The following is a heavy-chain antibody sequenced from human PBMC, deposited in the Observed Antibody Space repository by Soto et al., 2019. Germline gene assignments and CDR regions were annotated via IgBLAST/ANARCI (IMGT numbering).Heavy chain of an antibody. D-gene: IGHD3-9*01. CDR3: ARGTNFDWLIPRDYYLDY. CDR2: ISSSGRTI. Sequence: QVQLVESGGGLVKAGGSLRLSCAASEFTFSDYYMTWIRQASGKGLEWVSYISSSGRTINYADSVKGRFTISRDNAKNSLYLQMNSLRAEDTAVYYCARGTNFDWLIPRDYYLDYWGQGTLVAVSS. V-gene: IGHV3-11*01. J-gene: IGHJ4*02. CDR1: EFTFSDYY.